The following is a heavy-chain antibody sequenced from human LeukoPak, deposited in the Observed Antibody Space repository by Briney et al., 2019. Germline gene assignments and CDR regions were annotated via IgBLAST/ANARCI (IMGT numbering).Heavy chain of an antibody. V-gene: IGHV3-30*04. Sequence: PGGSLRLSCAASGFTFSSYAMHWVRQAPGKGLEWVAVISYDGSNKYYADSVKGRFTISRDNSKNTLYLQMNSLRAEDTAVYYCAKDLLIAVAGRGPHWGQGTLVTVSS. J-gene: IGHJ4*02. D-gene: IGHD6-19*01. CDR3: AKDLLIAVAGRGPH. CDR2: ISYDGSNK. CDR1: GFTFSSYA.